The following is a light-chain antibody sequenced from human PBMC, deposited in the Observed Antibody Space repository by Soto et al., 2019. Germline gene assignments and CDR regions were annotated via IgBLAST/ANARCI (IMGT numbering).Light chain of an antibody. CDR3: AAWDDNLSGLV. V-gene: IGLV1-47*01. Sequence: QSVLTQPPSASGTPGQTVTISCSGGSSNIDSNYVYWYHQLPGAAPRLLMYRADQRPSGVPDRFSGSKSGTSASLAISGLRSEDEADYYCAAWDDNLSGLVFGGGTKVTVL. CDR2: RAD. CDR1: SSNIDSNY. J-gene: IGLJ2*01.